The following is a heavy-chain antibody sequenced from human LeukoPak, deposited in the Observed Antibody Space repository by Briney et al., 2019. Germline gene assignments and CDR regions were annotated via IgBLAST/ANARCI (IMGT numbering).Heavy chain of an antibody. V-gene: IGHV3-33*01. J-gene: IGHJ4*02. CDR3: ARARGSGSPFDY. D-gene: IGHD3-10*01. CDR1: GFTLSSYG. CDR2: IWYDGSNK. Sequence: GGSLILSCAASGFTLSSYGMHWVRQAPGKGLEWVAVIWYDGSNKYYADSVKGRFTISRDNSKNTLYLQMNSLRAEDTAVYYCARARGSGSPFDYWGQGTLVTVSS.